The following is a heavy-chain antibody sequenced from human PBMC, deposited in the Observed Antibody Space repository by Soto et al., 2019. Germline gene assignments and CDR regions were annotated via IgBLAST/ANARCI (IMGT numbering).Heavy chain of an antibody. CDR3: ARVCQSIAARRGFDI. J-gene: IGHJ3*02. Sequence: QVQLQESGPGLVKPSETLSLTCTVSGGSIGGYYWSWIRQSPGKGLEWIGNIYYSGSTLYNPSLKSRVTISLDTSKNQFSLKVTSVTPADSAVYFCARVCQSIAARRGFDIWGQGTMVTVSS. CDR2: IYYSGST. V-gene: IGHV4-59*01. D-gene: IGHD6-6*01. CDR1: GGSIGGYY.